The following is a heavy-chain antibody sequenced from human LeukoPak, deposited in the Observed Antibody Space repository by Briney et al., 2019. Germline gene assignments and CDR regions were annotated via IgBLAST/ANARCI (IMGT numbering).Heavy chain of an antibody. D-gene: IGHD5-18*01. CDR3: ARVRNGYGYGEKD. V-gene: IGHV4-61*02. CDR1: GGSISSGSYY. CDR2: IYTSGST. J-gene: IGHJ4*02. Sequence: SQTLSLTCTVSGGSISSGSYYWSWIRQPAGKGLEWIGRIYTSGSTNYNPSLKSRVTISVDTSKNQFSLKLSSVTAADTAVYYCARVRNGYGYGEKDWGQGTQVTVSS.